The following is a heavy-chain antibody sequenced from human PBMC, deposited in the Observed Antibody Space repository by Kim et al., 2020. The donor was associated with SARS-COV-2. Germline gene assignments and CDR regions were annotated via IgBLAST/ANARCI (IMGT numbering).Heavy chain of an antibody. CDR3: ARGGMTTVSSYFFDY. V-gene: IGHV1-18*01. J-gene: IGHJ4*02. D-gene: IGHD4-17*01. Sequence: KLQGRATLTTDTSTSTAYMELRSLRSDDTAVYYCARGGMTTVSSYFFDYWGQGTLVTVSS.